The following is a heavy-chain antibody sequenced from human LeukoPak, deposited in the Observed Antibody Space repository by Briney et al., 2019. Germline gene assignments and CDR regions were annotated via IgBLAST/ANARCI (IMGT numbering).Heavy chain of an antibody. J-gene: IGHJ4*02. V-gene: IGHV3-53*01. CDR2: IYSGGAT. CDR3: ARGYEVFAY. Sequence: GGSLRLSCAASGFTFSSYSMSWVRLAPGKGLEWVSVIYSGGATYYADSVTGRFTISRDNSKNTLYLQMNSLRAEDTAVYYCARGYEVFAYWGQGTLVTVSS. CDR1: GFTFSSYS. D-gene: IGHD3-3*01.